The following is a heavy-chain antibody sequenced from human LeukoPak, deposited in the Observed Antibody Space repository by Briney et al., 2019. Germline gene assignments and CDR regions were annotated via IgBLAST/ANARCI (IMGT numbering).Heavy chain of an antibody. CDR2: IYHSGST. CDR1: GGSISSGGYY. D-gene: IGHD2-2*02. J-gene: IGHJ3*02. CDR3: ARAPGYCSSTSCYRLDAFDI. V-gene: IGHV4-30-2*01. Sequence: SETLSLTRTVSGGSISSGGYYWSWIRQPPGKGLEWIGYIYHSGSTYYNPSLKSRVTISVDRSKNQFPLKLSSVTAADTAVYYCARAPGYCSSTSCYRLDAFDIWGQGTMVTVSS.